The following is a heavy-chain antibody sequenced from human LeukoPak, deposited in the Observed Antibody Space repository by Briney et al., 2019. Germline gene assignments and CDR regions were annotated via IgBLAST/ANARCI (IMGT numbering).Heavy chain of an antibody. D-gene: IGHD3-10*01. CDR2: ISSSGSTI. J-gene: IGHJ4*02. CDR1: GFTFSSYA. V-gene: IGHV3-48*03. CDR3: ARDLYYGSGNRY. Sequence: PGGSLRLSCAASGFTFSSYAMHWVRQAPGKGLEWVSYISSSGSTIYYADSVKGRFTISRDNAKNSLYLQMNSLRAEDTAVYYCARDLYYGSGNRYWGQGTLVTVSS.